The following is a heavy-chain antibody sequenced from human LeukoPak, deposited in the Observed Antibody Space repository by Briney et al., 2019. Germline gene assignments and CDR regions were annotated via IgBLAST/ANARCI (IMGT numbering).Heavy chain of an antibody. D-gene: IGHD3-9*01. J-gene: IGHJ3*02. V-gene: IGHV4-34*09. CDR3: ARGVLRYFDWLLNDAFDI. CDR1: GGSFSGYY. Sequence: SETLSLTCAVYGGSFSGYYWSWIRQPPGKGLEWIGEINHSGSTNYNPSLKSRVTISVDTSKNQFSLKLSSVTAADTAVYYCARGVLRYFDWLLNDAFDIWGQGTMVTVSS. CDR2: INHSGST.